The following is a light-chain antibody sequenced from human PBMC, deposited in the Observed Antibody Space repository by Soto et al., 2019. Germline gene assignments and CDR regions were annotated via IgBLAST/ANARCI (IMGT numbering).Light chain of an antibody. Sequence: DIVLTQSPGTLSLSPGARAALSCGASQSLSNNFLAWYQQKPGQAPRLLISGASSRATGIPDRFSGSGSGTDFTLTITRVEPEDFAVYYCQQYATSPLTFGGWTKVDIK. CDR3: QQYATSPLT. CDR1: QSLSNNF. V-gene: IGKV3-20*01. J-gene: IGKJ4*01. CDR2: GAS.